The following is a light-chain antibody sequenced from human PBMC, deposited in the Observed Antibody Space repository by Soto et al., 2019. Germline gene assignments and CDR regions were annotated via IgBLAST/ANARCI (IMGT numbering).Light chain of an antibody. J-gene: IGLJ1*01. CDR3: SSYAGSSNV. Sequence: QSVLTPPPSASGSPGQPVAISFTGTSSDVGGYNYVSWYQQHPGKAPKLMMYEVNKRPSGVPDRFSGSKSGNTASLTVSGLQAEDEAEYYCSSYAGSSNVFGTGTKV. CDR1: SSDVGGYNY. V-gene: IGLV2-8*01. CDR2: EVN.